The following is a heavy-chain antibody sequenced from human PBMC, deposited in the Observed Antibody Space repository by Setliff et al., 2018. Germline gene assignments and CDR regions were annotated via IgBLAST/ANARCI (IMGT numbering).Heavy chain of an antibody. Sequence: ASVKVSCKASGYTFTLFGITWVRQAPGQGLEWMGWINNYNTNTKYAQKLQGRVTMTTDTSTSTAYMELKNLRSDDTAVYYCARAGVAAADRKGLLEYWGQGTLVTVSS. V-gene: IGHV1-18*01. D-gene: IGHD6-13*01. CDR3: ARAGVAAADRKGLLEY. CDR2: INNYNTNT. J-gene: IGHJ4*02. CDR1: GYTFTLFG.